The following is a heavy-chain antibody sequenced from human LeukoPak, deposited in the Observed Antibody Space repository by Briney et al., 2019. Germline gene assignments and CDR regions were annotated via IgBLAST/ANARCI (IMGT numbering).Heavy chain of an antibody. V-gene: IGHV3-30*18. CDR2: ISYDGSNK. D-gene: IGHD2-2*01. J-gene: IGHJ6*02. CDR3: AKDQLEYYYYGMDV. Sequence: GGSLRLSCAASGFTFTSFAMGWVRQAPGKGLEWVAVISYDGSNKYYADSVKGRFTISRDNSKNTLYLQMNSLRAEDTAVYYCAKDQLEYYYYGMDVWGQGTTVTVSS. CDR1: GFTFTSFA.